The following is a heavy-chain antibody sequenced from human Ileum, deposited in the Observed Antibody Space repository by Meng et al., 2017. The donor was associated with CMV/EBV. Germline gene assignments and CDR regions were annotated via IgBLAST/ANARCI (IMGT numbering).Heavy chain of an antibody. Sequence: QVQLQEPGPGLVKPSATLPLTCTVSGGSISTNYCNWIRQPAGKGIGRIYTSAIINYKPSLKSRVNMSVDTSKNQLSLKLHSVTAADTAVYYCARGSSSWAFDYWGQGTLVTVSS. CDR1: GGSISTNY. D-gene: IGHD2-2*01. CDR3: ARGSSSWAFDY. V-gene: IGHV4-4*07. CDR2: IYTSAII. J-gene: IGHJ4*02.